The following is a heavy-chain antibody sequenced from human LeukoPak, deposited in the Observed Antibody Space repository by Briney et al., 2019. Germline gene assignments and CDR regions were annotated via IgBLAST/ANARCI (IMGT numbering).Heavy chain of an antibody. CDR3: ARGDYSSSWYNFGY. V-gene: IGHV4-59*01. CDR2: IYYSGST. D-gene: IGHD6-13*01. J-gene: IGHJ4*02. Sequence: PSETLSLTCTVSGGSISSYYWSWIRQPPGEGLECIGYIYYSGSTNYNPSLKSRVTISVDTSKNQFSLKLSSVTAADTAVYYCARGDYSSSWYNFGYWGQGTLVTVSS. CDR1: GGSISSYY.